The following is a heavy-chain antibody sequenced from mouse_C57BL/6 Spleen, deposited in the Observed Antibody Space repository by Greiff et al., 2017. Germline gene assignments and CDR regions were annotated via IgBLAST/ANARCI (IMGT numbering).Heavy chain of an antibody. CDR1: GYTFTSYW. D-gene: IGHD4-1*01. J-gene: IGHJ3*01. Sequence: QVQLQQPGAELVKPGASVKLSCKASGYTFTSYWMQWVKQRPGQGLEWIGEIDPSDSYTNYNQKFKGKATLTVDTSSSTAYMQLSSLTSEASAVYYCASNWGGFAYWGQGTLVTVSA. V-gene: IGHV1-50*01. CDR2: IDPSDSYT. CDR3: ASNWGGFAY.